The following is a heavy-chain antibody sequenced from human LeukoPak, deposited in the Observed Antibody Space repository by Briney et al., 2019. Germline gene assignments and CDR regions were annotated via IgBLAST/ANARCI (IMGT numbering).Heavy chain of an antibody. Sequence: GGSLRLSCAASGFTFSSYWMSWVRQAPGKGLELVANINQDGSGKNYLDSVKGRFTISRDNAKNSLYLQMNSLRAEDTAVYYCARHYYGSGSYLYYGMDVWGQGTTVTVSS. CDR2: INQDGSGK. CDR3: ARHYYGSGSYLYYGMDV. J-gene: IGHJ6*02. CDR1: GFTFSSYW. D-gene: IGHD3-10*01. V-gene: IGHV3-7*01.